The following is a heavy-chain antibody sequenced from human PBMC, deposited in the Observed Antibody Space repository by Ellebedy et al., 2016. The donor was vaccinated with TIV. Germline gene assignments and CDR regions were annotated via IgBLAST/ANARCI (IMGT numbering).Heavy chain of an antibody. CDR1: GFSFSDYA. J-gene: IGHJ6*02. V-gene: IGHV3-48*04. Sequence: PGGSLRLSCVGSGFSFSDYAMNWVRQAPGKGLEWVSYISSSSGGTIYYAESVKGRVTISRDNARNSLYLQMNSLRAEDTAVYYCAREGWEFLRTSYYYIAMDVWGQGTTVTVSS. CDR3: AREGWEFLRTSYYYIAMDV. D-gene: IGHD1-26*01. CDR2: ISSSSGGTI.